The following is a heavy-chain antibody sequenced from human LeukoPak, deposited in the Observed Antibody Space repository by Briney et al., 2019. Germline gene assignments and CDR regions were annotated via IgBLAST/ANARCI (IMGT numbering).Heavy chain of an antibody. D-gene: IGHD1-1*01. V-gene: IGHV1-2*02. Sequence: ASVKVSCKASGYTFDDYYLHWVRQAPGQGLEWMGWINPNTGGTNYPQKFQATVAMTSDTSISTAYMELSRVTSDDTAVYYCAREGTGWNDGFDYWGQGTLVTVSS. CDR1: GYTFDDYY. J-gene: IGHJ4*02. CDR2: INPNTGGT. CDR3: AREGTGWNDGFDY.